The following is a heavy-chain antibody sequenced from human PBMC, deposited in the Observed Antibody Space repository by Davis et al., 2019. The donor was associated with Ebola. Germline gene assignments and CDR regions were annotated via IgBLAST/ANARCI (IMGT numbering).Heavy chain of an antibody. V-gene: IGHV3-7*03. D-gene: IGHD2-2*01. CDR3: ARDGLPAALNF. Sequence: PGGSLRLSCAASGFTFSRDWMSWVRQAPGKGLEWVANIKQDGSKKYYVDSVKGRFTISRDNAKNSLFLQMSSLRAEDTAMYYCARDGLPAALNFWGQGTLVTVSS. CDR2: IKQDGSKK. CDR1: GFTFSRDW. J-gene: IGHJ4*02.